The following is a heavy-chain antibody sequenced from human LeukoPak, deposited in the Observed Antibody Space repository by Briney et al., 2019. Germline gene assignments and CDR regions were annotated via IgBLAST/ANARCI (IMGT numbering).Heavy chain of an antibody. Sequence: GRSLRLSCAASGFTFSSYGMHWVRQAPGKGLEWVAVIWYDGSNKYYADSVKGRFTISRDNSKNTLYLQMNSLRAEDTAVYYCARDPQEYSSSWYRWFDPWGQGTLVTVSS. J-gene: IGHJ5*02. CDR1: GFTFSSYG. D-gene: IGHD6-13*01. CDR3: ARDPQEYSSSWYRWFDP. CDR2: IWYDGSNK. V-gene: IGHV3-33*01.